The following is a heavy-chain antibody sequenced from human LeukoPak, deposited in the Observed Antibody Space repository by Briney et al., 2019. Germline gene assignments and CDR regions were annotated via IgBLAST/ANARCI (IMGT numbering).Heavy chain of an antibody. CDR2: INYSGTT. CDR3: ARLPIVVVPSTSFDI. Sequence: SETLSLTCTVSGGSISSSTYYWGWIRQPPGKGLEWIGSINYSGTTYYNPSLKSRVTISVDTSKNQFSLKLSSVTAADTAVYYCARLPIVVVPSTSFDIWDQGTMVTVSS. J-gene: IGHJ3*02. D-gene: IGHD2-2*01. V-gene: IGHV4-39*01. CDR1: GGSISSSTYY.